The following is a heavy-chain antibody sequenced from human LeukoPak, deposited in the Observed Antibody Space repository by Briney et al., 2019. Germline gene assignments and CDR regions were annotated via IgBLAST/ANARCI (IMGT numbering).Heavy chain of an antibody. J-gene: IGHJ4*02. Sequence: GGSLRLSCAASGFTFSSYAMSWVRQAPGKGLEWVANIKEDGSKKNYVDSVKGRFTISRDNAKNSLYLQMNSLRVDDTAVYYCARDNYCSSTDCYNFDYWGQGTLVTVSS. CDR2: IKEDGSKK. CDR1: GFTFSSYA. CDR3: ARDNYCSSTDCYNFDY. V-gene: IGHV3-7*01. D-gene: IGHD2-2*02.